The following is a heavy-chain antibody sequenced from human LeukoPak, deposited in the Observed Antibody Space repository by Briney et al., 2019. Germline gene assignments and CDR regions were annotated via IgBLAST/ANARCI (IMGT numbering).Heavy chain of an antibody. Sequence: PGGSLRLSCAASGFTFNSYAMHWVRQAPGKGLEWVAVISYDGSNKYYADSVKGRFTISRDNSKNTLYLQMNSLRAEDTAVYYCARDTRGDYYFDYWGQGALVTVSS. CDR2: ISYDGSNK. CDR3: ARDTRGDYYFDY. V-gene: IGHV3-30-3*01. CDR1: GFTFNSYA. D-gene: IGHD2-21*02. J-gene: IGHJ4*02.